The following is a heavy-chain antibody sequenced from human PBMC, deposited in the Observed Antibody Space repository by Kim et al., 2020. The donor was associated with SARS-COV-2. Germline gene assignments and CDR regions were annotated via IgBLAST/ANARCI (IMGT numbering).Heavy chain of an antibody. J-gene: IGHJ4*02. CDR3: ARVGGATVVKVFDY. D-gene: IGHD4-17*01. V-gene: IGHV1-46*01. Sequence: AQKFQGRVTMTRDTSTSTVYMELSSLRSEDTAVYYCARVGGATVVKVFDYWGQGTLVTVSS.